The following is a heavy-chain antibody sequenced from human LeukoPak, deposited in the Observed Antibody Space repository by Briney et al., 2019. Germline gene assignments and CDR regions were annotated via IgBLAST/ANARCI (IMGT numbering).Heavy chain of an antibody. J-gene: IGHJ4*02. Sequence: PGGSLRLSCAASGFTVSSNYISWVRQAPGKGLEWVSAISGSGGSTYYADSVKGRFTISRDNSKNTLYLQMNSLRAEDTAVYYCAKDILVGDPWGQGTLVTVSS. CDR3: AKDILVGDP. V-gene: IGHV3-23*01. D-gene: IGHD3-9*01. CDR2: ISGSGGST. CDR1: GFTVSSNY.